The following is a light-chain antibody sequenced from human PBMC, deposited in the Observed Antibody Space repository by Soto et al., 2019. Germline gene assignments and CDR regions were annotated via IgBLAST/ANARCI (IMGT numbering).Light chain of an antibody. CDR1: QTISSY. J-gene: IGKJ5*01. CDR2: DAS. CDR3: QKLGTSPLN. V-gene: IGKV3-11*01. Sequence: EIVLTHSPATLSFSPLERATLSFSSSQTISSYLLLYQQKPGQAPRLLIYDASNRATGIPARFSGSGSGTDFTLTISRLEPEDFAVYYCQKLGTSPLNFGQGTRLEIK.